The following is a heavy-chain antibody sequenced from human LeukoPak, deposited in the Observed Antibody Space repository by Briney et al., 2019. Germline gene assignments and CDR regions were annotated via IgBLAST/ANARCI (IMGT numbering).Heavy chain of an antibody. Sequence: GGSLRLSCAASGFIFNNYGLIWVRQAPGKGLEWVSAISNDGGGTNYAGFVKGRFTISRDNSRNTLFLQMNSLRAEDTALYYCAKGSSGYFVDLWGQGTLVTVSS. V-gene: IGHV3-23*01. CDR3: AKGSSGYFVDL. J-gene: IGHJ5*02. D-gene: IGHD3-22*01. CDR2: ISNDGGGT. CDR1: GFIFNNYG.